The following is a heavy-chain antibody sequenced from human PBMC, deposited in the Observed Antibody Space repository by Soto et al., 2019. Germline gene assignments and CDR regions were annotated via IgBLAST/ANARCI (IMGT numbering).Heavy chain of an antibody. D-gene: IGHD6-19*01. CDR3: ARHYWYSSGWYGGWFDP. Sequence: QLQLQESGPGLVKPSETLSLTCTVSGGSISSSSYYWGWIRQPPGKGLEWIGSIYYSGSTYYNPSLKSRVTISVDTSKTQFSLKLSSVTAADTAVYYCARHYWYSSGWYGGWFDPWGQGTLVTVSS. CDR1: GGSISSSSYY. V-gene: IGHV4-39*01. CDR2: IYYSGST. J-gene: IGHJ5*02.